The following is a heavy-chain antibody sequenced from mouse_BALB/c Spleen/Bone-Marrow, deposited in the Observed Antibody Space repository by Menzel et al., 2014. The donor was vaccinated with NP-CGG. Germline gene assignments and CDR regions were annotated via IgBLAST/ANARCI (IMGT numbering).Heavy chain of an antibody. Sequence: VQLQQSGAELMKPGASVKISCKATGYTFSSYWIEWVKQRPGHGLEWTGEILPGSGTTNYNEKFKGKATFTADTSSNTAYMQLSSLTSEDSAVYYCARGTYRYYFDYWGQGTTLTVSS. CDR3: ARGTYRYYFDY. D-gene: IGHD2-14*01. CDR1: GYTFSSYW. J-gene: IGHJ2*01. CDR2: ILPGSGTT. V-gene: IGHV1-9*01.